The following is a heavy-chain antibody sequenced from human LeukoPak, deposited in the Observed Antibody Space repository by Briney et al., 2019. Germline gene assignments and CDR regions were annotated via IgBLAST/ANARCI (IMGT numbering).Heavy chain of an antibody. D-gene: IGHD2-21*02. CDR2: ISVINNTNT. Sequence: ASVKVSCKASGYTFSSYGINWVRQAPGQGLEWMGWISVINNTNTRYAQNFQGRLTMTTDISTTTAYMELRSLRSDDTAVYYCSREFPFCGADCFSGVFDIWGQGTMVTVS. CDR3: SREFPFCGADCFSGVFDI. V-gene: IGHV1-18*01. J-gene: IGHJ3*02. CDR1: GYTFSSYG.